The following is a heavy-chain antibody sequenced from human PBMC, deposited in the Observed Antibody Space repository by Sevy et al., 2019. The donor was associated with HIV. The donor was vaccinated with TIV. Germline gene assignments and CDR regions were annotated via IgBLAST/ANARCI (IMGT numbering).Heavy chain of an antibody. CDR3: ARIPKGSYGYLRYYYYGMDV. Sequence: SETLSLICTVSGGSISSYYWSWIRQPPGKGLEWIGYIYYSGSTNYNPSLKSRVTISVDTSKNQFSLKLSSVTAADTAVYYCARIPKGSYGYLRYYYYGMDVWGQGTTVTVSS. V-gene: IGHV4-59*01. J-gene: IGHJ6*02. CDR2: IYYSGST. D-gene: IGHD5-18*01. CDR1: GGSISSYY.